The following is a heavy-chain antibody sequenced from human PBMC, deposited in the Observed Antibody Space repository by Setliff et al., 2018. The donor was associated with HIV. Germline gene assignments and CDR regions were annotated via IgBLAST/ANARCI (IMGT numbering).Heavy chain of an antibody. CDR1: GGSIDNNKYY. D-gene: IGHD3-22*01. V-gene: IGHV4-39*01. CDR2: IYHTGRT. CDR3: ASRIYYYDESRVLREEGFVP. Sequence: KPSETLSLTCSVSGGSIDNNKYYWTWIRQPPGKGLEWTGSIYHTGRTYYNRSLESRLTISIDTSKNQFSLKLTSVTAADTAMYYCASRIYYYDESRVLREEGFVPWGQGTLVTSPQ. J-gene: IGHJ5*02.